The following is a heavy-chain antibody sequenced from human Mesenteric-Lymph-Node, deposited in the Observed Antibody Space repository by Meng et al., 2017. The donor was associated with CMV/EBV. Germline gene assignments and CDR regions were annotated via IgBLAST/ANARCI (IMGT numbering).Heavy chain of an antibody. J-gene: IGHJ4*02. D-gene: IGHD6-19*01. CDR3: ARDGLEGQWLAPGY. CDR1: GGSSNIYY. V-gene: IGHV4-34*01. Sequence: SDTLSLTCAVYGGSSNIYYWSWIRQPPGKGLEWLGHINHIANTNYNPSLQSRVTISVDTSKNQFSLNLRSVTAADTAVYYCARDGLEGQWLAPGYWGQGILVTVSS. CDR2: INHIANT.